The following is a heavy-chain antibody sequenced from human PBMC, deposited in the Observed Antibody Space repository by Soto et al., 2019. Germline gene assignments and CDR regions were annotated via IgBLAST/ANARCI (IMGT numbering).Heavy chain of an antibody. D-gene: IGHD3-3*01. J-gene: IGHJ4*02. CDR2: FKSDGSGT. Sequence: EVQLVESGGGLIQPGGSLRLSCAATGFTFTAYWVHWVRQAPGKGLEWVARFKSDGSGTTYTDSVKGRFSISRDNAKNTVDLQMNNLRVEDTAVYYCGRIAIFVRGVPDEYWGEGTPVTVSS. CDR1: GFTFTAYW. CDR3: GRIAIFVRGVPDEY. V-gene: IGHV3-74*03.